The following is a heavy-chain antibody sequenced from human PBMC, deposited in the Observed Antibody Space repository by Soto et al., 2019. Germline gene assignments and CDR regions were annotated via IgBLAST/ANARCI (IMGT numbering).Heavy chain of an antibody. CDR3: ARASPGSISSWLVH. V-gene: IGHV4-34*01. D-gene: IGHD2-2*01. CDR1: VGSFNGYY. J-gene: IGHJ4*02. CDR2: ISPGRST. Sequence: XXTLSLACAVPVGSFNGYYWHWIRQSPGKGLEWIGEISPGRSTNYNPSLESRVTISVDTSKKEVSLSLSSVTATDTGIYYCARASPGSISSWLVHWGQGTQVTSPQ.